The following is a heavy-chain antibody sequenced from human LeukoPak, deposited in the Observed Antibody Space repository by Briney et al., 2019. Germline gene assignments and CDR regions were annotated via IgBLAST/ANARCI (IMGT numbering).Heavy chain of an antibody. D-gene: IGHD1-1*01. Sequence: ASVKVSCKASGYTFTSFGISWVRQAPGQGLEWRGWISAYNGNTNYAQKFQGRVTMTTDTSTNTAYMELRSLRSDDTAVYYCAKDPTLRPAQSHDRFDPWGQGTLVTVSS. CDR2: ISAYNGNT. J-gene: IGHJ5*02. CDR1: GYTFTSFG. CDR3: AKDPTLRPAQSHDRFDP. V-gene: IGHV1-18*01.